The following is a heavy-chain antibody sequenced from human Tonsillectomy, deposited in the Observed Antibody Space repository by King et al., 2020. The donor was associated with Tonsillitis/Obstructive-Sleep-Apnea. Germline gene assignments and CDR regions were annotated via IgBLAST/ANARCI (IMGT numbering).Heavy chain of an antibody. CDR2: IYYSGTT. Sequence: QLQESGPGLVKPSQTLSLTCTVSGGSISSGANYWSWIRQHPGKGLEWIGYIYYSGTTYYNPSLKSRVTISVDTSKNQFSLNLSSVTAADTAVYYCARSQIRIVVVAAATQILNDAFDMWGQGTMVTVSS. CDR1: GGSISSGANY. J-gene: IGHJ3*02. CDR3: ARSQIRIVVVAAATQILNDAFDM. D-gene: IGHD2-2*01. V-gene: IGHV4-31*03.